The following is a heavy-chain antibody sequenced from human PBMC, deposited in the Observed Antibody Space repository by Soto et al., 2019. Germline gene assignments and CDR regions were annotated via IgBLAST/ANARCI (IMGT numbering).Heavy chain of an antibody. CDR2: ISGSGGST. CDR1: GFTFSSYA. V-gene: IGHV3-23*01. J-gene: IGHJ3*02. Sequence: EVQLLESGGGLVQPGGSLRLSCAASGFTFSSYAMSWVRQAPGKGLEWVSAISGSGGSTYYADSVKGRFTISRDNSKNTLYLQMNSMRAEDTAVYYCARHIVVVPAGDAFDIWGQGTMVTVSS. CDR3: ARHIVVVPAGDAFDI. D-gene: IGHD2-2*01.